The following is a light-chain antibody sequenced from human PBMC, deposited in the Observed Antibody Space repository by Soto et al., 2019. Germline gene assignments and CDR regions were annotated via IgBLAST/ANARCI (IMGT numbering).Light chain of an antibody. V-gene: IGKV3-20*01. Sequence: EIVLTQSPGTLSLSPGERATLSCRASQGISSRYLAWYQQKPGQAPRLLIYDASNRATGIPDRFSGSGSGTDFTRTISRLESEDFAVYYCQQYGSSPWTFGQGTKVEIK. CDR2: DAS. CDR3: QQYGSSPWT. CDR1: QGISSRY. J-gene: IGKJ1*01.